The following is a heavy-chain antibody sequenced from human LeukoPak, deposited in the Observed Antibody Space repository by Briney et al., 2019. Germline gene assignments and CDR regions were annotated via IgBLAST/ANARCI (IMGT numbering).Heavy chain of an antibody. CDR1: GFTVSSNY. Sequence: GGSLRLSCAASGFTVSSNYMSWVRQAPGKGLEWVSVIYSGGSTYYADSVKGRFTISRDNSKNTLYLQMNSLRAEDTAVYYCARCEVLWFGDPGAFDIWGQGTMVTVSS. D-gene: IGHD3-10*01. CDR2: IYSGGST. J-gene: IGHJ3*02. CDR3: ARCEVLWFGDPGAFDI. V-gene: IGHV3-66*01.